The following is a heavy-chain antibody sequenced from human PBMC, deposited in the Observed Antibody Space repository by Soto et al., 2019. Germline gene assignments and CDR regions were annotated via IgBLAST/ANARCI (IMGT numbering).Heavy chain of an antibody. Sequence: GGSLRLSCAASGFTFSSYAMHWVRQAPGKGLEWVAVISYDGSNKYYADSVKGRFTISRDNSKNTLYLQMNSLRAEDTAVYYCARDGGNYDSSNRYYYGMDVWGQGTTVTVSS. CDR1: GFTFSSYA. CDR3: ARDGGNYDSSNRYYYGMDV. V-gene: IGHV3-30*04. CDR2: ISYDGSNK. J-gene: IGHJ6*02. D-gene: IGHD3-22*01.